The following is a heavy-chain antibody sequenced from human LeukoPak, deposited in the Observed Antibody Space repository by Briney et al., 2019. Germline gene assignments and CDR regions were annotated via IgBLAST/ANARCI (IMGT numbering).Heavy chain of an antibody. D-gene: IGHD5-24*01. CDR1: GFSFGKYW. J-gene: IGHJ4*02. CDR3: TRVGYIDEGIDY. CDR2: IKLDGSEK. V-gene: IGHV3-7*04. Sequence: GGSLRLSCVASGFSFGKYWMSWVRQAPGKGLEWVANIKLDGSEKNYVDSVKGRFTISRDNAKNSLYLQMNSLRAEDTAIYYCTRVGYIDEGIDYWGQGTLVTVSS.